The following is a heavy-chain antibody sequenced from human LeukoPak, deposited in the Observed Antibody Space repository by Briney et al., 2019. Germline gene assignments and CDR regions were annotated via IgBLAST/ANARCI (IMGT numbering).Heavy chain of an antibody. CDR1: GFTLSNYG. J-gene: IGHJ4*02. V-gene: IGHV3-30*18. Sequence: TGRSLRLSCAASGFTLSNYGMHWVRQAPGKGLEWVAIISYDGSNKYYADSVQGRFTISRDNSKNALYLQMNSLGAEDTAVYYCAKPQILGVGATFSALDYWGQGTLVTVSS. CDR2: ISYDGSNK. D-gene: IGHD3-3*01. CDR3: AKPQILGVGATFSALDY.